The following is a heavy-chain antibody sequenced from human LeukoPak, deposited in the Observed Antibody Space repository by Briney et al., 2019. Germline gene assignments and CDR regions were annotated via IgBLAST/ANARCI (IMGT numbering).Heavy chain of an antibody. CDR3: TRGPPNWGYDF. CDR2: MSPKSGNT. CDR1: GYTFVSYD. D-gene: IGHD7-27*01. Sequence: ASVKVSCKASGYTFVSYDINWVRQATGQGPEWMGWMSPKSGNTGYAQKFQGRVTMTRDTSINTAYMELSGLISEDTAVYYCTRGPPNWGYDFWGQGTLVTVPS. J-gene: IGHJ4*02. V-gene: IGHV1-8*01.